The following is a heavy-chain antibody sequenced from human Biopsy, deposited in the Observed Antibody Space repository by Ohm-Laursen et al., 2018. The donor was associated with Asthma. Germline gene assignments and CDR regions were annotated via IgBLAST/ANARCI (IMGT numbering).Heavy chain of an antibody. CDR1: GFTFSSYG. J-gene: IGHJ4*02. CDR2: ISYDGSNK. D-gene: IGHD3-3*01. CDR3: ASQSSGPDFWSGYYYFDY. Sequence: SLRLSCSASGFTFSSYGMHWVRQAPGRGLEWVAVISYDGSNKYYADSVKGRFTISRDNSKNTLYLQMNSLRAEETAVYYCASQSSGPDFWSGYYYFDYWGQGTLVTVSS. V-gene: IGHV3-30*03.